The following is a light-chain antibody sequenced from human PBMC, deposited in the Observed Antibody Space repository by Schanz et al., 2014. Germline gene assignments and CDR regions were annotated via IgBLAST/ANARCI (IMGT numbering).Light chain of an antibody. CDR3: ATWDGSFGV. CDR2: RDS. CDR1: TSKSGSYY. Sequence: QSVLTQPPSASGTPGQRITISCSGSTSKSGSYYVYWYQQLPGTAPRLLISRDSQRPSGVPDRFSGYRSGTSASLVISGLRCEDEADYFCATWDGSFGVFGGGTKLTVL. J-gene: IGLJ3*02. V-gene: IGLV1-47*01.